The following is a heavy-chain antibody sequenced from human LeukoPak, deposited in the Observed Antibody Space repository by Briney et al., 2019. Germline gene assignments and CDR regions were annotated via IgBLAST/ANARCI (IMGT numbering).Heavy chain of an antibody. Sequence: GGSLRLSCAASGFTFSSYSMNWVRQAPGKGLEWVSSISSSSSYIYYADSVKGRFTISRDNAKNSLYLQMNSLRAEDTAVYYCARGDYGDDRFDYWGQGTLVTVSS. CDR3: ARGDYGDDRFDY. D-gene: IGHD4-17*01. V-gene: IGHV3-21*01. J-gene: IGHJ4*02. CDR2: ISSSSSYI. CDR1: GFTFSSYS.